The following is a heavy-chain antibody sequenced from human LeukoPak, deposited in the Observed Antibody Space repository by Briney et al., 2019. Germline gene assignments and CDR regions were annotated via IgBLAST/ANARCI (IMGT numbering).Heavy chain of an antibody. J-gene: IGHJ4*02. Sequence: AASVKVSCKASGYTFTSYDINWVRQATGQGLEWMGWMNPNSGNTGYAQKFQGRVTMTRNTSISTAYMELSSLRSEDTAVYYCAKGGTMIVVVIRTFDYWGQGTLVTVSS. CDR3: AKGGTMIVVVIRTFDY. CDR1: GYTFTSYD. CDR2: MNPNSGNT. V-gene: IGHV1-8*01. D-gene: IGHD3-22*01.